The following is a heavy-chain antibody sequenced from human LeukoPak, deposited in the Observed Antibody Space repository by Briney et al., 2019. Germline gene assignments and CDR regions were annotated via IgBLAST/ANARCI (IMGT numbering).Heavy chain of an antibody. Sequence: GGSLRLSCAASGFTVSSNYMSWVRQAPGKGLEWVSVTYSNGRTYYADSVKGRFTISRDISKNTLYLQMNSLRAEYTAVYYCARVLSGRGSLYDYYYYMDVWGKGTTVTISS. V-gene: IGHV3-53*01. D-gene: IGHD3-10*01. CDR2: TYSNGRT. CDR3: ARVLSGRGSLYDYYYYMDV. J-gene: IGHJ6*03. CDR1: GFTVSSNY.